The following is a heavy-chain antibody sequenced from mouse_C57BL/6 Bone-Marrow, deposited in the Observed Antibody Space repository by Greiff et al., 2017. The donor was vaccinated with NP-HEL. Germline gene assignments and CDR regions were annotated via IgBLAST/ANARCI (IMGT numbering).Heavy chain of an antibody. V-gene: IGHV1-54*01. D-gene: IGHD2-1*01. Sequence: QVQLKESGAELVRPGTSVKVSCKASGYAFTNYLIEWVKQRPGQGLEWIGVLTPGSGGTNYHEQFTGKATLTADKSSSTAYMQLSSLTSEDSAVYFCARGIYYGKRDAMDYWGQGTSVTVSS. J-gene: IGHJ4*01. CDR2: LTPGSGGT. CDR1: GYAFTNYL. CDR3: ARGIYYGKRDAMDY.